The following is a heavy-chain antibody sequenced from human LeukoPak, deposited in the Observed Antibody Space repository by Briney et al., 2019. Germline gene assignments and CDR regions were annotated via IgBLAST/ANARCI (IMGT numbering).Heavy chain of an antibody. J-gene: IGHJ6*02. V-gene: IGHV4-59*01. CDR3: ARGVAVPGTGMSSRYYHGMHV. CDR2: IHYSGST. Sequence: SETLSLTCTVSGGSIRSYYWIWVRQSPEKGLEWIGDIHYSGSTNHNPSLKSRVTISLDTSKNQFSLKLSSVTAADTAVYYCARGVAVPGTGMSSRYYHGMHVWGPGTTVTVSS. D-gene: IGHD6-13*01. CDR1: GGSIRSYY.